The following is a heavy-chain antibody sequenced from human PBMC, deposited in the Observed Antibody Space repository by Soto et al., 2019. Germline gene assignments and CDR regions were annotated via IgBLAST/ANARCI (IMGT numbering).Heavy chain of an antibody. D-gene: IGHD2-2*01. V-gene: IGHV3-48*01. CDR2: ISSLSSII. J-gene: IGHJ4*02. CDR1: AFTFSGYS. Sequence: GGSLRLSCAASAFTFSGYSMNWVRQAPGKGLEWVSHISSLSSIIYYAESVKGRFTISRDNAKNSLFLQMNSLRAEDTAVYYCARDGKDCRGTSCFDSWGQGTQVTVSS. CDR3: ARDGKDCRGTSCFDS.